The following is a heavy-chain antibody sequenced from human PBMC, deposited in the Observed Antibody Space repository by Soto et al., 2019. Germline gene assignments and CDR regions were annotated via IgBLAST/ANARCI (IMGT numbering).Heavy chain of an antibody. J-gene: IGHJ6*02. CDR1: GFTFSSFG. D-gene: IGHD1-26*01. V-gene: IGHV3-30*18. Sequence: GGSLRLSCAASGFTFSSFGMHWVRQAPGKGLEWVAVISYDGSNKYYPDSLKGRFTISRDNLKNTLDLQMNSLRAEDTAVYYCAKDQWEWGDYYYGMDVWGQGTTVTVSS. CDR2: ISYDGSNK. CDR3: AKDQWEWGDYYYGMDV.